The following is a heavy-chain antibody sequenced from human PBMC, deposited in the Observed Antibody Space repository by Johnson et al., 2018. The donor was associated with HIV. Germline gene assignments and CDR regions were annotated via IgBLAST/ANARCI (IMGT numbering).Heavy chain of an antibody. CDR3: AKDTGLGIVGAYFDI. J-gene: IGHJ3*02. V-gene: IGHV3-9*01. CDR1: GFTFDDYA. D-gene: IGHD1-26*01. Sequence: LVESGGGLVQPGRSLRLSCAASGFTFDDYAMHWVRQAPGKGLEWVSGISWNSGSIGYADSVKGRFTISRDNAKNSLYLQMNSLRAEDTALYYCAKDTGLGIVGAYFDIWGQGTMVTVSS. CDR2: ISWNSGSI.